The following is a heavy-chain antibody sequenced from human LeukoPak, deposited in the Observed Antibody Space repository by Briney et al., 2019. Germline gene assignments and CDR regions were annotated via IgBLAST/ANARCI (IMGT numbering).Heavy chain of an antibody. CDR3: AASPDYYDSSGYSYYFDY. V-gene: IGHV1-58*01. CDR1: GFTFTSSA. Sequence: GGSVKVSCKASGFTFTSSAVQWVRQARGQRLEWIGWIVVGSGSTNYAQKFQERVTITRDMSTSTAYMELSSLRSEDTAVYYCAASPDYYDSSGYSYYFDYWGQGTLVTVSS. D-gene: IGHD3-22*01. J-gene: IGHJ4*02. CDR2: IVVGSGST.